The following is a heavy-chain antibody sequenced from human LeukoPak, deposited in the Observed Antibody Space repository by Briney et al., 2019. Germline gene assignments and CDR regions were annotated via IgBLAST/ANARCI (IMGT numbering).Heavy chain of an antibody. V-gene: IGHV3-21*01. CDR2: ISSGGNYI. Sequence: GGSLRLSCRASRFSFSDYDMHWVRQAPGKGLEWVSSISSGGNYIYYADSVKGRFTISRDNAKNSLYLQMNSLRAEDTAVYYCARVGSSWSFGYWGQGTLVTVSS. CDR3: ARVGSSWSFGY. CDR1: RFSFSDYD. D-gene: IGHD6-13*01. J-gene: IGHJ4*02.